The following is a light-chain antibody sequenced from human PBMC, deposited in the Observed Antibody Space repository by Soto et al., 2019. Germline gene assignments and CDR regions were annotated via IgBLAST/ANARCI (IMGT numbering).Light chain of an antibody. CDR2: DAS. V-gene: IGKV3-11*01. Sequence: EIVLTQSPGTLSLSPGERATLSCRASQSVSSYLAWYQQKPGQAPRLLIYDASNRATGIPARFSGSGSGTDFALTISSLEPEDFAVYYCQQRSNWPPPITFGQGTRLEI. J-gene: IGKJ5*01. CDR1: QSVSSY. CDR3: QQRSNWPPPIT.